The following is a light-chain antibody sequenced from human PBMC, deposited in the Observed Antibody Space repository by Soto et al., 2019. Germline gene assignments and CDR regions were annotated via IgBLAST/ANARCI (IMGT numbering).Light chain of an antibody. J-gene: IGKJ4*01. V-gene: IGKV3-11*01. CDR1: QSLSSS. CDR3: QQHTDWQLT. Sequence: EIVLTQSPATLSLSPGERATLSCRASQSLSSSLVWYQQKPGQAPSLLIYDASKRAAGIPARFSGSGSGTDFTLTISRLEPEDFAVYYCQQHTDWQLTFGGGTKVDIK. CDR2: DAS.